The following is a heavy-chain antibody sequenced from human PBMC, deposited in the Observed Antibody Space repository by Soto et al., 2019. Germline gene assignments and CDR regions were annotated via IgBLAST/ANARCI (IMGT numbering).Heavy chain of an antibody. Sequence: GGSLRLSCAASGFTFSSYAMSWVRQAPGKGLEWVSAISGSGGSTYYAGSVKGRFTISRDNSKNTLYLQMNSLRAEDTAVYYCARDQDFWSGYWAPGVTGYWGKGTLVTVSS. CDR3: ARDQDFWSGYWAPGVTGY. V-gene: IGHV3-23*01. CDR1: GFTFSSYA. CDR2: ISGSGGST. D-gene: IGHD3-3*01. J-gene: IGHJ4*02.